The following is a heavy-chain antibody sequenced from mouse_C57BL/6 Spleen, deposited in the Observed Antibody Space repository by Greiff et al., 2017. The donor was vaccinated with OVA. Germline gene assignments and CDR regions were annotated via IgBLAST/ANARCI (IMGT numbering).Heavy chain of an antibody. V-gene: IGHV1-64*01. Sequence: VQLQQPGAELVKPGASVKLSCKASGYTFTSYWMHWVKQRPGQGLEWIGMIHPNSGSTKYNEKFKSKATLTVDKSSSTAYMQLSSLTSEDSAVYYCAIPTGTDWYFDVWGTGTTVTVSS. D-gene: IGHD4-1*02. CDR2: IHPNSGST. J-gene: IGHJ1*03. CDR3: AIPTGTDWYFDV. CDR1: GYTFTSYW.